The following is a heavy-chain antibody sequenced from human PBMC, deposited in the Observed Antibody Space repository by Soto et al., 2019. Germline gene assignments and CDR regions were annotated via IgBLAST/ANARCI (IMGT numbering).Heavy chain of an antibody. CDR1: GYTFTGHY. Sequence: QVQLVQSGAEVKKPGASVKVSCKTAGYTFTGHYIHWVRQAPGQGLEWMGWINPNSGGTNYAQKFQGRVTMTRDTSINTAFMEVSRLRSDDTAVYYCARDSHYDILTGYSRNAFDIWGQGTMVTVSS. CDR2: INPNSGGT. D-gene: IGHD3-9*01. V-gene: IGHV1-2*02. J-gene: IGHJ3*02. CDR3: ARDSHYDILTGYSRNAFDI.